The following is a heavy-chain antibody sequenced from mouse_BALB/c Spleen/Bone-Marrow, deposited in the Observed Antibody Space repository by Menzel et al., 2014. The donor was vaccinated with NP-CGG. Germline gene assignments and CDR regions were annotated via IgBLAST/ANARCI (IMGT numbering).Heavy chain of an antibody. CDR3: ARENYGSSPAY. CDR1: GYAFTSYN. J-gene: IGHJ3*01. D-gene: IGHD1-1*01. V-gene: IGHV1S135*01. CDR2: IDPYNGGT. Sequence: EVQLQQPGPELVKPGASVKVSCKASGYAFTSYNMYWVKQSHGKSLEWIGYIDPYNGGTSYNQKFKGKATLTVDKSPSTAYMHLNSLTSEDSAVYYCARENYGSSPAYWGQGTLVTVSA.